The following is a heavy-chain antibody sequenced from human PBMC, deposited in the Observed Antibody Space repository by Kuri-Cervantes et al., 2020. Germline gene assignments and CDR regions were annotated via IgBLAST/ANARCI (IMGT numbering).Heavy chain of an antibody. D-gene: IGHD3-22*01. V-gene: IGHV1-69*13. CDR3: ARDPGYYDSSGYQPWYFDL. CDR2: IIPIFGTA. CDR1: GGTFSSYA. J-gene: IGHJ2*01. Sequence: SVKVSCKASGGTFSSYAISWVRQAPGQGLEWMGGIIPIFGTANYAQKFQGRVTITADESTSTAYMELSSLRSEDTAVYYCARDPGYYDSSGYQPWYFDLWGRGTLVTVSS.